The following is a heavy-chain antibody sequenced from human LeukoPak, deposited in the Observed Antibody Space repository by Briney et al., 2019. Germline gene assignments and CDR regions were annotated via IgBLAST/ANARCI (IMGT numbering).Heavy chain of an antibody. CDR1: GFTFSSYA. J-gene: IGHJ4*02. Sequence: GGSLRLSCAASGFTFSSYAMHWVRQAPGKGLEWVAVISYDGSNKYYADSVKGRFTISRDNSKNTLYLQMNSLRAEDTAVFYCAKDEWKYFPAHWGQGTLVTVSS. CDR2: ISYDGSNK. CDR3: AKDEWKYFPAH. D-gene: IGHD1-1*01. V-gene: IGHV3-30*04.